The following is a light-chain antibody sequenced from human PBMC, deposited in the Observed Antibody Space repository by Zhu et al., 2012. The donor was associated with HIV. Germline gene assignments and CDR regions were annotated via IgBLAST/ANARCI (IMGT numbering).Light chain of an antibody. CDR3: QQRSNRPFT. CDR2: DTS. Sequence: IVLTQSPATLSLSPGERATLSCRASQSVRSLLAWYQQKPGQAPRLPIYDTSKRATGIPARFSGSGSGTDFTLSINNLEPEDFAVYYCQQRSNRPFTFGGGTKVEIK. V-gene: IGKV3-11*01. J-gene: IGKJ4*01. CDR1: QSVRSL.